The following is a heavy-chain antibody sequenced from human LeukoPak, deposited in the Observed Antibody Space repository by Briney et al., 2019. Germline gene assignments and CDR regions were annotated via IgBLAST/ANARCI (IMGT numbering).Heavy chain of an antibody. CDR3: ARDLYYDSSGYYLS. J-gene: IGHJ5*02. CDR1: GFTFSDYY. CDR2: ISSSGSTI. Sequence: GGSLRLSCAASGFTFSDYYMSWIRQAPGKGLEWVSYISSSGSTIYYADSVKGRFTISRDNAKNSLYLQMNSLRAEDTAVYYCARDLYYDSSGYYLSWGQGTLVTVSS. D-gene: IGHD3-22*01. V-gene: IGHV3-11*04.